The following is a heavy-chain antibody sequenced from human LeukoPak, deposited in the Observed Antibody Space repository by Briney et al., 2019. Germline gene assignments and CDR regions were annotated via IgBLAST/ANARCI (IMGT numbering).Heavy chain of an antibody. J-gene: IGHJ4*02. Sequence: PSETLSLTCTVSGGSISSNSYYWGWIRQPPGKGLEWIGSIFYGGSTYSNPSLKRRVTISVDTSKNQFSLKLSSVTAADTAVYYCVRVVVVPAAMSCQMCYASYYFDYWGQGTLVTVSS. CDR3: VRVVVVPAAMSCQMCYASYYFDY. D-gene: IGHD2-2*01. CDR2: IFYGGST. CDR1: GGSISSNSYY. V-gene: IGHV4-39*07.